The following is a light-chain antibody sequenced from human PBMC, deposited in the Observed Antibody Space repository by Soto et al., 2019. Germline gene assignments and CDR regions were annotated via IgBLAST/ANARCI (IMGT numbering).Light chain of an antibody. Sequence: QSALTKPPSASGSPGQSVTISCTGTSSDVGGYNYVSWYQQHPGTAPKLLIYEVSKRPSGVPDCFSGSKSGNTSSLTVSGLQAEDDDDYCGASYGGINMGVFGTGTKLTV. CDR1: SSDVGGYNY. CDR2: EVS. CDR3: ASYGGINMGV. V-gene: IGLV2-8*01. J-gene: IGLJ1*01.